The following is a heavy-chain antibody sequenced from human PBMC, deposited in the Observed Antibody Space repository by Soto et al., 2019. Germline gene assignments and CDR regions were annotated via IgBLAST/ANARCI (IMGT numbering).Heavy chain of an antibody. CDR3: ARGDFWRGYYIAY. CDR2: MYYSGST. Sequence: PSETLSLTCTVSGGSISAYYWSWIRRPPGKGLEWIGYMYYSGSTNYNPSLKSRVTISVDTSKNQFSLKLRSVTAADTAVYYCARGDFWRGYYIAYWGQGTLVTVSS. J-gene: IGHJ4*02. D-gene: IGHD3-3*01. V-gene: IGHV4-59*01. CDR1: GGSISAYY.